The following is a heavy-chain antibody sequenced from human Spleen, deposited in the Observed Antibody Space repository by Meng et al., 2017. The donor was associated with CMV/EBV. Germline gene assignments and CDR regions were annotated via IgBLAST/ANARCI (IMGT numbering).Heavy chain of an antibody. J-gene: IGHJ4*02. D-gene: IGHD1-7*01. Sequence: ASVKVSCKASGYTFTGYYMHWVRQAPGQGLEWMGWINPNSGGTNYAQKFQGRVTMTRDTSISTAYMELSRLRSDDTSVYYCASGFEAGTTRFDYWGQGTLVTVSS. CDR3: ASGFEAGTTRFDY. V-gene: IGHV1-2*02. CDR2: INPNSGGT. CDR1: GYTFTGYY.